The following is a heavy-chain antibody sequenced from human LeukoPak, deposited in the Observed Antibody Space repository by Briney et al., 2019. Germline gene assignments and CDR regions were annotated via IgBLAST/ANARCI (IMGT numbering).Heavy chain of an antibody. J-gene: IGHJ4*02. V-gene: IGHV4-59*01. Sequence: PSETLSLTCTVSGGSISSYYWSWIRQPPGKGLEWIGYIHYSGSTNYNPSLKSRVTISVDTSKNQLSLKLSSVTAADTAVYYCARTRAYGGRPDYWGQGTLVTVSS. CDR3: ARTRAYGGRPDY. CDR1: GGSISSYY. CDR2: IHYSGST. D-gene: IGHD4-23*01.